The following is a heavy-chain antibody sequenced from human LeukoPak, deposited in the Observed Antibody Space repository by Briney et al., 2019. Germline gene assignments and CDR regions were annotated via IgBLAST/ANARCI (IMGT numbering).Heavy chain of an antibody. CDR2: ITDDASTI. J-gene: IGHJ6*02. CDR3: ARGVNRYCSGGSCYSGLYGMDV. CDR1: GFTFSTYS. V-gene: IGHV3-48*04. Sequence: GGSLRLSCAASGFTFSTYSMNWVRQAPGKGLEWISYITDDASTIYYADSVKGRFTISRDNAKNSLYLQMNSLRAEDTAVYYCARGVNRYCSGGSCYSGLYGMDVWGQGTTVTVSS. D-gene: IGHD2-15*01.